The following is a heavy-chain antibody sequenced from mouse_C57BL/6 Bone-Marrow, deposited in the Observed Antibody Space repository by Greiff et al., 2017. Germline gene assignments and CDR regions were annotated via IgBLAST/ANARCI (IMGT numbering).Heavy chain of an antibody. D-gene: IGHD2-13*01. V-gene: IGHV1-85*01. J-gene: IGHJ2*01. Sequence: QVQLQQSGPELVKPGASVKLSCKASGYTFTSYDINWVKQRPGQGLEWIGWIYPRDGSTKYNEKLKGKATLTVDTSSSTADMELHSRTSEDSAVYFCARLSDWYYFDYWGQGTTLTVSS. CDR1: GYTFTSYD. CDR2: IYPRDGST. CDR3: ARLSDWYYFDY.